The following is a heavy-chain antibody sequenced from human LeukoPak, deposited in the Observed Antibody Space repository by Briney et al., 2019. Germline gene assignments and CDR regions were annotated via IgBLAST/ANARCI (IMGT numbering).Heavy chain of an antibody. Sequence: GGSLRLSCAASGFTFSTYNMNWVRQTPGKGLEWVSVIYSGGSTYYADSVKGRFTISRDNAKNSLYLQMNSLRAEDTAVYYCARDLNVLRYFDWLSIDAFDIWGQGTMVTVSS. D-gene: IGHD3-9*01. CDR1: GFTFSTYN. CDR3: ARDLNVLRYFDWLSIDAFDI. J-gene: IGHJ3*02. V-gene: IGHV3-66*01. CDR2: IYSGGST.